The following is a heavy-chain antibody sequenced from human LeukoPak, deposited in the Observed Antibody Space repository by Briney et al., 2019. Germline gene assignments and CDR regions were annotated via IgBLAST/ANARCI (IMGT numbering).Heavy chain of an antibody. Sequence: GGSLRLSCAASGFTFSDYYMSWIRQAPGKGLEWVSYISSSGSTIYYADSVKGRFTISRDNAKNSLYLQMNSLRAEDTAVYYCARSTYYYDSSGYYYVAAFDIWGEGTMVTVSS. V-gene: IGHV3-11*04. CDR1: GFTFSDYY. J-gene: IGHJ3*02. D-gene: IGHD3-22*01. CDR2: ISSSGSTI. CDR3: ARSTYYYDSSGYYYVAAFDI.